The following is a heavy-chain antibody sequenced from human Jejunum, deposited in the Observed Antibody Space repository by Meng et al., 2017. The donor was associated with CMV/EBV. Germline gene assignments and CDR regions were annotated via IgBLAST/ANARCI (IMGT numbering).Heavy chain of an antibody. V-gene: IGHV1-46*01. CDR1: GYSFPSYY. CDR3: ARRSATSTHFYFDS. Sequence: KAAGYSFPSYYIHWVRLAPGQGPEWMGLMNPSGGYTSYAQKFEGRLTMTADTSTSTIYMDVTRLTSEDTATYYCARRSATSTHFYFDSWGQGTLVTVSS. CDR2: MNPSGGYT. J-gene: IGHJ4*02. D-gene: IGHD3-3*02.